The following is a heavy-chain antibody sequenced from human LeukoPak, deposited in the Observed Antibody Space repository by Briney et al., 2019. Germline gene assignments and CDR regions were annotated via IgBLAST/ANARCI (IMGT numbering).Heavy chain of an antibody. J-gene: IGHJ4*02. Sequence: PGGSLRLSCAASGFTISTYWMSWVRQAPGRGLEWVANIKQDGSEKYYVDSVKGRFTISRDNAKKSLYLQMNSLRAEDTAVYYCARDFFAFGGVIALLDYWGQGTLVTVSS. V-gene: IGHV3-7*01. D-gene: IGHD3-16*02. CDR3: ARDFFAFGGVIALLDY. CDR1: GFTISTYW. CDR2: IKQDGSEK.